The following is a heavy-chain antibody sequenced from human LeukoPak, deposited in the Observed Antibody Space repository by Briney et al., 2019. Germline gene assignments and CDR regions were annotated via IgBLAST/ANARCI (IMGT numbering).Heavy chain of an antibody. Sequence: PGGSLRLSCAASGFTFSSYAMSWVRQAPGKGLEWVSGISGSGGNTDYADSVKGRFTISRDNSENTLYLQMNSLRAEDTAVYYCAKNARFGELLSCFDPWGQGTLVTVSS. CDR2: ISGSGGNT. V-gene: IGHV3-23*01. D-gene: IGHD3-10*01. J-gene: IGHJ5*02. CDR1: GFTFSSYA. CDR3: AKNARFGELLSCFDP.